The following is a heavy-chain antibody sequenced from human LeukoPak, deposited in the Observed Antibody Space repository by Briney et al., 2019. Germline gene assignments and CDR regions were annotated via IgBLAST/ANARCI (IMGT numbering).Heavy chain of an antibody. J-gene: IGHJ5*02. D-gene: IGHD3-10*01. V-gene: IGHV7-4-1*02. CDR1: GYTFTSYA. Sequence: ASVKVSCKASGYTFTSYAMNWVRQAPGQGLEWMGWINTNTGNPTYAQGFTGRFVFSLDTSVSTAYLQISSLKAEDTAVYYCARDQRQLYYGSNDRRLCWFDPWGQGTLVTVSS. CDR2: INTNTGNP. CDR3: ARDQRQLYYGSNDRRLCWFDP.